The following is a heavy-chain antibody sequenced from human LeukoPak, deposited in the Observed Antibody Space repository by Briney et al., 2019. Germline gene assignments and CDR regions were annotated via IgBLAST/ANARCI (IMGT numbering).Heavy chain of an antibody. CDR3: ARDRLVVVPGVDYYFDY. CDR1: GYSISSGYY. J-gene: IGHJ4*02. D-gene: IGHD2-2*01. Sequence: SETLSLTCTVSGYSISSGYYWGWIRQPPGKGLEWIGSIYHSGSTYYNPSLKSRVTISVDTSKNQFSLKLSSVTAADTAVYYCARDRLVVVPGVDYYFDYWGQGTLVTVSS. CDR2: IYHSGST. V-gene: IGHV4-38-2*02.